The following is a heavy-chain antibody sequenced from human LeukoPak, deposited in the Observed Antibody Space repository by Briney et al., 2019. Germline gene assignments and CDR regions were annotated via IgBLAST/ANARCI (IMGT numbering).Heavy chain of an antibody. CDR3: ARGRGVDRFDY. D-gene: IGHD3-16*01. CDR1: GFTFSDYY. J-gene: IGHJ4*02. CDR2: ISSSGNTI. V-gene: IGHV3-11*04. Sequence: QPGGSLRLSCAASGFTFSDYYMSWIRQAPGKGLEWISYISSSGNTIYYADSVKGRFTISRDNAKNSLYLQMNSLRAEDTAIYYCARGRGVDRFDYWGQGTLVTVSS.